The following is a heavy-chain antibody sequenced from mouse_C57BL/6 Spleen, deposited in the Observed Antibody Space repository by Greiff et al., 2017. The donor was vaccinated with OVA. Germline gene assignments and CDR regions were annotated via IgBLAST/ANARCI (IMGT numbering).Heavy chain of an antibody. J-gene: IGHJ2*01. CDR3: AREKTGTLDY. CDR1: GYAFSSSW. D-gene: IGHD4-1*01. V-gene: IGHV1-82*01. Sequence: QVQLQQPGAELVKPGASVKMSCKASGYAFSSSWMNWVKQRPGKGLEWIGRIYPGDGDTNYNGKFKGKATLTADKSSSTAYMQLSSLTSEDSAVYFCAREKTGTLDYWGQGTTLTVSS. CDR2: IYPGDGDT.